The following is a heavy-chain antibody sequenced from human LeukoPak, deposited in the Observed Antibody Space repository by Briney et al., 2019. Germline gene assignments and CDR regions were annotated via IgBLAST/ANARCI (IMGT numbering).Heavy chain of an antibody. J-gene: IGHJ3*02. V-gene: IGHV4-34*01. CDR3: ARGAGYCSSTSCYRVVFAFDI. CDR1: GGSFSGYY. Sequence: SETLSLTCAVYGGSFSGYYWSWIRQPPGEGLEWIGEINHSGSTNYNPSLKSRVTISVDTSKNQSSLKLSSVTAADTAVYYCARGAGYCSSTSCYRVVFAFDIWGQGTMVTVSP. CDR2: INHSGST. D-gene: IGHD2-2*03.